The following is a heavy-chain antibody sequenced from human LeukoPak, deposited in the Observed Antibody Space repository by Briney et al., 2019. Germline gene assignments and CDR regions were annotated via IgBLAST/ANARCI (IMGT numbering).Heavy chain of an antibody. CDR2: IGTAGDT. V-gene: IGHV3-13*01. CDR1: GLTFSSYD. CDR3: ARVRIADDAFDI. Sequence: GGSLRLSCAASGLTFSSYDMHWVRQAPGKGLEWVSAIGTAGDTYYPGSVKGRFTISRENAKNSLYLQMNSLRAGDTAVYYCARVRIADDAFDIWGQGTMVTVSS. J-gene: IGHJ3*02. D-gene: IGHD6-13*01.